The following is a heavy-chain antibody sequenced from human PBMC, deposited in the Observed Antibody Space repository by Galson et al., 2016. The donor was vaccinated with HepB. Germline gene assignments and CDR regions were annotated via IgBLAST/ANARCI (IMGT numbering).Heavy chain of an antibody. CDR2: ISGGGDTT. CDR3: AKSLSSVWGVPAD. CDR1: GFTFSSDA. V-gene: IGHV3-23*01. D-gene: IGHD3-16*01. Sequence: SLRLSCAASGFTFSSDAMSWVRQDPGKGLECVSYISGGGDTTYYADSVKGRFTISRDNSKNTLYLQMNSLRAEDTALYFCAKSLSSVWGVPADWGQGTLVTVSS. J-gene: IGHJ4*02.